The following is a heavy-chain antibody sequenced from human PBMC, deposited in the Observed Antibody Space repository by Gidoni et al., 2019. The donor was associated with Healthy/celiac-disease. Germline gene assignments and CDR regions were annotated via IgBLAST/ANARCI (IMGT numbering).Heavy chain of an antibody. CDR1: GFTFSSYA. CDR3: AKETRDGYNPLDY. CDR2: ISGSDGST. V-gene: IGHV3-23*04. J-gene: IGHJ4*02. Sequence: EVQLVESGGGLVQPGWSLSLSCAASGFTFSSYAMRWVRQAPGKGREWFSAISGSDGSTYYAGSVKGRFTISRDNSKNTLYLQMNSLRAEDTAVYYCAKETRDGYNPLDYWGQGTLVTVSS. D-gene: IGHD5-12*01.